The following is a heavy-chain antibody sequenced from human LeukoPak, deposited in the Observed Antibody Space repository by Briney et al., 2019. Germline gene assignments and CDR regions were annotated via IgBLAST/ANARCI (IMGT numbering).Heavy chain of an antibody. J-gene: IGHJ6*03. CDR2: IIPIFGTA. Sequence: ASVKVSCKASGGTFSSYAISWVRQAPGQGLEWMGGIIPIFGTANYAQKFQGRVTITTDESTSTAYMELSSLRSEDTAVYYCARVGQQPKDYYYYYYMDVWGKGTTVTVSS. D-gene: IGHD6-13*01. CDR3: ARVGQQPKDYYYYYYMDV. CDR1: GGTFSSYA. V-gene: IGHV1-69*05.